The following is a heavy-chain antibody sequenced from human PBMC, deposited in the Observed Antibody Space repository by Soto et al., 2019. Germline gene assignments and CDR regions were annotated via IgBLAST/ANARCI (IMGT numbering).Heavy chain of an antibody. CDR1: GYTFTGYY. J-gene: IGHJ6*02. D-gene: IGHD2-2*01. CDR2: INPQTGGT. CDR3: ARERYQVISDGMDV. Sequence: ASVKVSCKASGYTFTGYYIHWVREAPGQGLEWMRWINPQTGGTSYAQKFQGRVTLSRDTSINTAYLELSRLRFDDAAVYFCARERYQVISDGMDVWGQGTTVTV. V-gene: IGHV1-2*02.